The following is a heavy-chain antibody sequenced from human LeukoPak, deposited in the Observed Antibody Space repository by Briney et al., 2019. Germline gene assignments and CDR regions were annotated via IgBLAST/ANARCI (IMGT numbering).Heavy chain of an antibody. D-gene: IGHD3-9*01. J-gene: IGHJ4*02. Sequence: PSETLSLTCTVSGGSISSSSYYWGWIRQPPGKGLEWIGSIYYSGSTYYNPSLKSRVTISVDTSKNQFSLKLSSVTAADTAVYYCARETLNGGILTAYFDYWGQGTLVTVSS. CDR3: ARETLNGGILTAYFDY. CDR1: GGSISSSSYY. CDR2: IYYSGST. V-gene: IGHV4-39*07.